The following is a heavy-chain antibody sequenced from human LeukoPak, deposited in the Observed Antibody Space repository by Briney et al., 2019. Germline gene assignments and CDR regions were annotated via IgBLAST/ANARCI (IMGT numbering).Heavy chain of an antibody. D-gene: IGHD3-22*01. CDR1: GFTFSSYA. J-gene: IGHJ4*02. CDR3: ASGYWGYYYDSSGYSY. Sequence: PGRPLRLSCAASGFTFSSYAMHWVRQAPGKGLEWVAVISYDGSNKYYADSVKGRFTISRDNSKNTLYLQMNSLRAEDTAVYYCASGYWGYYYDSSGYSYWGQGTLVTVSS. V-gene: IGHV3-30*04. CDR2: ISYDGSNK.